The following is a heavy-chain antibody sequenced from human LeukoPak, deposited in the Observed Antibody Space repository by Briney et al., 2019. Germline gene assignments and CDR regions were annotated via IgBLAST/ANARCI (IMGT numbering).Heavy chain of an antibody. CDR2: IYPADSDT. Sequence: GESLKISCKGSGYSFSTYWIGWVRQMPGKGLEWMGIIYPADSDTRYSPSFQGQVTISADKSISTAYLQWSSLKASDTAMYYCARQALMSSGWSPFDYWGQGTLVTVSS. J-gene: IGHJ4*02. V-gene: IGHV5-51*01. D-gene: IGHD6-19*01. CDR3: ARQALMSSGWSPFDY. CDR1: GYSFSTYW.